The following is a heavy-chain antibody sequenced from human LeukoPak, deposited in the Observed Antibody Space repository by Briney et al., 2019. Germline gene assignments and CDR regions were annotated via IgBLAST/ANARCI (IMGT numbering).Heavy chain of an antibody. CDR2: FNHSWGA. J-gene: IGHJ3*02. Sequence: SETLSLTCAVYSGSFSGYYWTWFRQPPGKGLEWIGEFNHSWGAKYNPSLKSRATISVDTSKNHLSLKLSSVTAADTAVYYCASLRSYYYDTGAFDIWGQGTMVTVSS. CDR1: SGSFSGYY. D-gene: IGHD3-22*01. V-gene: IGHV4-34*01. CDR3: ASLRSYYYDTGAFDI.